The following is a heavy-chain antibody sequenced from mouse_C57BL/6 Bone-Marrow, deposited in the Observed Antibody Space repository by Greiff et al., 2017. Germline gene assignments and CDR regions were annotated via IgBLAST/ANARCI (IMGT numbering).Heavy chain of an antibody. CDR1: GYSFTGYY. Sequence: EVQRVESGPELVKPGASVKISCKASGYSFTGYYMHWVKQSSEKSLEWIGEINPSTGGTSYNPKFKGKATLTVDKSSSTAYMQLKSLTSEDSAVYYCARCGDYEAWFAYWGQGTLVTVSA. D-gene: IGHD2-13*01. CDR2: INPSTGGT. CDR3: ARCGDYEAWFAY. V-gene: IGHV1-43*01. J-gene: IGHJ3*01.